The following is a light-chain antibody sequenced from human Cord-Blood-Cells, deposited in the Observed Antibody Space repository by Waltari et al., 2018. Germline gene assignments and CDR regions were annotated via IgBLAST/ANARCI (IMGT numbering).Light chain of an antibody. CDR3: QQYNSPFT. V-gene: IGKV1-5*01. Sequence: DIQMTQSPSTLSASVGDRVTITCRASQSIRSWLAWYQQKPGKAPKLLIYDASSLESGVPSRFSGSGSGTEFTLTISSLQPDDFATYYCQQYNSPFTFGPGTKVDIK. CDR2: DAS. CDR1: QSIRSW. J-gene: IGKJ3*01.